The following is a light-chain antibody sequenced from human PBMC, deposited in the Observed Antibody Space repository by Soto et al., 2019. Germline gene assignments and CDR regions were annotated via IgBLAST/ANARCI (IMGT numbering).Light chain of an antibody. J-gene: IGKJ1*01. CDR1: QSVSSSY. V-gene: IGKV3-20*01. Sequence: EIVLTQSPGTLSLSPVEGATLSCMASQSVSSSYIAWYQQRPGQTPSLLIYGASTRATGIPDRFSGSGSGTHFTLTISRLEPEDFAMYYCQQYGGSPQTFGRGTKVDIK. CDR3: QQYGGSPQT. CDR2: GAS.